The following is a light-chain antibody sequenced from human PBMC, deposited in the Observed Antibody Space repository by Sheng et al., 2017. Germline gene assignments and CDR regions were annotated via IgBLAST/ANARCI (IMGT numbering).Light chain of an antibody. V-gene: IGLV2-23*01. CDR2: EGS. J-gene: IGLJ1*01. Sequence: QSALTQPASVSGSPGQSITISCTGTSSDVGSYDLVSWYQQHPGKAPKLMIYEGSKRPSGVSNRFSASKSGNTASLTISGLQAEDEADYYCCSYARGGTXVFGTGTKVTV. CDR3: CSYARGGTXV. CDR1: SSDVGSYDL.